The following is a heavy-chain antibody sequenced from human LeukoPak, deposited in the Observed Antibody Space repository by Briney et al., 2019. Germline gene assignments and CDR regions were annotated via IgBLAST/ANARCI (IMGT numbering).Heavy chain of an antibody. CDR2: INHDGANT. Sequence: GRSLRLSCTASGLTFSSSDMHWVRQAPGKGLDWVSLINHDGANTYYADSVKGRFTISRDNSQNTLYLQMNSLRGEDTAVYYCTNFDYWGQGTLVTVSS. CDR1: GLTFSSSD. CDR3: TNFDY. J-gene: IGHJ4*02. V-gene: IGHV3-33*06.